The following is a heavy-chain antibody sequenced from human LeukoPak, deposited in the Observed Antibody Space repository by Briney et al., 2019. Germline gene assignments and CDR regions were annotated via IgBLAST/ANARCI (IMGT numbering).Heavy chain of an antibody. CDR1: GFTFSNYA. J-gene: IGHJ4*02. D-gene: IGHD1-14*01. CDR2: ISGSDGRL. Sequence: GGSLRLSCAASGFTFSNYAMSWVRQAPGKGLEWVSAISGSDGRLFYVDSVKGRFTISRDNSKNTLHLQMNSLRAEDTAVYYCAKESPYRAPTRTYYFDYWGQGTLVTVSS. V-gene: IGHV3-23*01. CDR3: AKESPYRAPTRTYYFDY.